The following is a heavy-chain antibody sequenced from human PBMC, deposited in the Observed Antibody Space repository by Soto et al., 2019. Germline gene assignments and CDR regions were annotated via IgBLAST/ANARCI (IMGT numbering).Heavy chain of an antibody. V-gene: IGHV1-69*02. CDR1: GGTFSSYT. CDR3: ARGVVPAAPPDY. D-gene: IGHD2-2*01. CDR2: IIPILGIA. Sequence: ASVKVSCKASGGTFSSYTISWVRQAPGQGLEWMGRIIPILGIANYAQKFQGRVTITADKSTSTAYMELISLRSEDTAVYYCARGVVPAAPPDYWGQGTLVTVSS. J-gene: IGHJ4*02.